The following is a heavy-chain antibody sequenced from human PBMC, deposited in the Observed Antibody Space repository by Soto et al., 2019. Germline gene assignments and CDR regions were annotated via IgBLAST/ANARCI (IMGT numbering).Heavy chain of an antibody. CDR3: ARYPRIAAAGLFDY. V-gene: IGHV3-33*01. J-gene: IGHJ4*02. CDR2: IWYDGSNK. D-gene: IGHD6-13*01. Sequence: PGGSLRLSCAASGFILGSYGLHWVRQAPGRGLEWVAVIWYDGSNKYYADSVKGRFTIPRDNSKNTLYLQMNSLRAEDTAVYYCARYPRIAAAGLFDYRGQRTLVTVSS. CDR1: GFILGSYG.